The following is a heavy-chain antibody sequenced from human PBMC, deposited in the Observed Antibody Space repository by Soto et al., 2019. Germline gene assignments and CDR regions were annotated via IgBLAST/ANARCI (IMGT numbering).Heavy chain of an antibody. CDR3: AKDKGKSPTTPYYYYYYGMDV. CDR1: GFTFSSYA. V-gene: IGHV3-23*01. J-gene: IGHJ6*02. D-gene: IGHD4-17*01. Sequence: PGGSLRLSCAASGFTFSSYAMSWVRQAPGKGLEWVSAISGSGGSTYYADSVKGRFTISRDNSKNTLYLQMNSLRAEDTAVYYCAKDKGKSPTTPYYYYYYGMDVWGQGTTVTVSS. CDR2: ISGSGGST.